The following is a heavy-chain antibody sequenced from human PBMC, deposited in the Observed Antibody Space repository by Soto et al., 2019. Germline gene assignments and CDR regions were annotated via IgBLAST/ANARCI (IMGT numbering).Heavy chain of an antibody. Sequence: SVKVSCKASGGTFSSYAISWVRQAPGQGLEWMGGIIPIFGTANYAQKFQGRVTITADKSTSTAYMELSSLRSEDTAVYHWARDYQIATRQRSYYYGMDVWGKGPRVTVS. CDR2: IIPIFGTA. J-gene: IGHJ6*04. CDR1: GGTFSSYA. CDR3: ARDYQIATRQRSYYYGMDV. D-gene: IGHD1-1*01. V-gene: IGHV1-69*06.